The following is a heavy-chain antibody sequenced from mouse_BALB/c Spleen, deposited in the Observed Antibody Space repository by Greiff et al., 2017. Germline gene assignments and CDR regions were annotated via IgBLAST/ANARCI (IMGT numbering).Heavy chain of an antibody. D-gene: IGHD2-3*01. V-gene: IGHV3-8*02. J-gene: IGHJ4*01. CDR3: ARYVYDGYYGAMDY. Sequence: EVKLEESGPSLVKPSQTLSLTCSVTGDSITSGYWNWIRKFPGNKLEYMGYISYSGSTYYNPSLKSRISITRDTSKNQYYLQLNSVTTEDTATYYCARYVYDGYYGAMDYWGQGTSVTVSS. CDR1: GDSITSGY. CDR2: ISYSGST.